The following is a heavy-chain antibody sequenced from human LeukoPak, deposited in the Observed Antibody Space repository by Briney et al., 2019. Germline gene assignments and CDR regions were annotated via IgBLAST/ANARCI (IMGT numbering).Heavy chain of an antibody. Sequence: GGSLRLSCTASGFTFSSYSMNWVRQAPGKGLEWVSSISSSSSYIYYADSVKGRFTISRDNAKNSLYLQMNSLRAEDTAVYYCARLQLAQGDFDDWGQGTLVTVSS. CDR3: ARLQLAQGDFDD. J-gene: IGHJ4*02. V-gene: IGHV3-21*01. CDR2: ISSSSSYI. CDR1: GFTFSSYS. D-gene: IGHD6-13*01.